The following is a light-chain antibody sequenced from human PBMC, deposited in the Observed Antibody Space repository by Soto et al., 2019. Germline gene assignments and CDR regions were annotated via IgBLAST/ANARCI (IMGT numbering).Light chain of an antibody. J-gene: IGKJ1*01. CDR2: AAS. CDR3: QQSYNTPWT. Sequence: DIQMTQSTSSLFASVGDRVTITCRASQSISIYLNWYQQKPGEAPNVLIYAASSLQSGVPSKFSGSGSGTNFTLTTSGLQPEDFATYYCQQSYNTPWTFGQGTRVEIK. V-gene: IGKV1-39*01. CDR1: QSISIY.